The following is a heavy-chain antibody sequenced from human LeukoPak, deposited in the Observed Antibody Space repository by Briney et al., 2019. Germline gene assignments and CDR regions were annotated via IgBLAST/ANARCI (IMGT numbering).Heavy chain of an antibody. V-gene: IGHV3-23*01. D-gene: IGHD6-13*01. CDR2: ISGSGGST. J-gene: IGHJ4*02. Sequence: GGSLRLSCAASGFTFSSYAMSWVRQAPGKGLEWVSAISGSGGSTYYADSVKGRFTISRDNSKNTLYLQMNSLRAEDTAVYYCAKDYGRTRQQLADYWGQGTLVTVSS. CDR3: AKDYGRTRQQLADY. CDR1: GFTFSSYA.